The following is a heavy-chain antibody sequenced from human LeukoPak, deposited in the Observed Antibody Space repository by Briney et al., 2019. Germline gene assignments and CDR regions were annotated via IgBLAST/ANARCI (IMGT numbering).Heavy chain of an antibody. Sequence: GGSLRLSCAASGFSFSGSAMPWVRQAPGKGLEWVSGISWNSGSIGYADSVKGRFTISRDNAKNSLYLQMNSLRAEDTALYYCAKSRTAGIAASKANFDYWGQGTLVTVSS. J-gene: IGHJ4*02. CDR2: ISWNSGSI. CDR3: AKSRTAGIAASKANFDY. V-gene: IGHV3-9*01. D-gene: IGHD6-13*01. CDR1: GFSFSGSA.